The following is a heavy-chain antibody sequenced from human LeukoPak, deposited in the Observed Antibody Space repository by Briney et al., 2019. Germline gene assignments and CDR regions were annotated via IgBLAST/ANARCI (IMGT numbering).Heavy chain of an antibody. Sequence: GGSLRLSCTASGFTFGDYGMSWVRQAPGKGLEWVGFIRSKTYGGTAEYAASVKGRFTISRDDSKSIAYLQMNSLKTEDTAVYYCTRDLGNYLRYFDLWGRGTLVAVSS. D-gene: IGHD1-7*01. J-gene: IGHJ2*01. V-gene: IGHV3-49*04. CDR3: TRDLGNYLRYFDL. CDR1: GFTFGDYG. CDR2: IRSKTYGGTA.